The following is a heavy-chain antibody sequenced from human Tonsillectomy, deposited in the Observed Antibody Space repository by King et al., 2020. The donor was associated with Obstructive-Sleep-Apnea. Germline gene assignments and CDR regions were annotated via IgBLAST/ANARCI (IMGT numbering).Heavy chain of an antibody. Sequence: QLVQSGAEVKKPGASVKVYCKASGNTFPGFSLHWVRQAPGQRLEWMGWINAGSGNTKYSQKFHGRVTITRDTSARTAYMELSSLRSEDTAVYYCARWQWLANFDYWGQGTLLSVSS. J-gene: IGHJ4*02. V-gene: IGHV1-3*01. CDR2: INAGSGNT. CDR1: GNTFPGFS. D-gene: IGHD6-19*01. CDR3: ARWQWLANFDY.